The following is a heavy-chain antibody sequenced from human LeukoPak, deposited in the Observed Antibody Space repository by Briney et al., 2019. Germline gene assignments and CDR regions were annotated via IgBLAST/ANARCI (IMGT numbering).Heavy chain of an antibody. CDR2: MSHSGTT. Sequence: PSETLSLTCTVSGGSISGYYWSWIRQPPRRRLEWIAYMSHSGTTKYNPFLESRVTISVDASKNQFSLKLSSVTAADTAVYYCARQPSGRYLLDYWGQGTLVTVSS. V-gene: IGHV4-59*08. CDR1: GGSISGYY. D-gene: IGHD1-26*01. CDR3: ARQPSGRYLLDY. J-gene: IGHJ4*02.